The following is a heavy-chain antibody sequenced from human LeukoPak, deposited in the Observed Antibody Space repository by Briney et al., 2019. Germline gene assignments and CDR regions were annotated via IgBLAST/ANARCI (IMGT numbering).Heavy chain of an antibody. CDR2: ISYDGSNK. CDR1: GFTFSSYA. Sequence: GGSLRLSCAASGFTFSSYAMHWVRQAPGKGLEWVAVISYDGSNKYCADSVKGRFTISRDNSKNTLYLQMNSLRAEDTAVYYCARETIVVVINNWFDPWGQGTLVTVSS. CDR3: ARETIVVVINNWFDP. V-gene: IGHV3-30-3*01. D-gene: IGHD3-22*01. J-gene: IGHJ5*02.